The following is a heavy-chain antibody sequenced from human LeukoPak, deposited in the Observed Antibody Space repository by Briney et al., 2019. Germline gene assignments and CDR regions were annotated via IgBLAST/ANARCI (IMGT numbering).Heavy chain of an antibody. CDR2: IYYSGST. V-gene: IGHV4-59*01. CDR3: ASGNYYDSSGIDY. J-gene: IGHJ4*02. Sequence: SETLSLTCTVSGGSISSYYWSWIRQPPGKGLEWIGYIYYSGSTNYNPSLKSRVTISVDTSKNQFSLKLSSVTAADTAVYYCASGNYYDSSGIDYWGQGTLVTVSS. CDR1: GGSISSYY. D-gene: IGHD3-22*01.